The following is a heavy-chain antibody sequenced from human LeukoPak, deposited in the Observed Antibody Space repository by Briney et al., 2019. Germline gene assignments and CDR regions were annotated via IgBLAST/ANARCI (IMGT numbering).Heavy chain of an antibody. J-gene: IGHJ4*02. V-gene: IGHV3-21*01. CDR1: GFTFSYYE. D-gene: IGHD3-16*01. CDR3: ARDAGRGDY. CDR2: ISSSSSYI. Sequence: GGSLRLSCAASGFTFSYYEMNWVRQAPGKGLEWVSCISSSSSYIYYADSVKGRFTTSRDNAKNSLYLQMNSLRADDTAVYYCARDAGRGDYWGRGALVTVSS.